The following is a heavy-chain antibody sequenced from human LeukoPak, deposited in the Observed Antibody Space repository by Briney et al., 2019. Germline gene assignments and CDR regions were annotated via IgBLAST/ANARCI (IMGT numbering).Heavy chain of an antibody. V-gene: IGHV4-31*03. CDR1: GGSISSGGYY. CDR2: IYYSGST. CDR3: ARGGPMIVVFDY. Sequence: PSETLSLTCTVSGGSISSGGYYWSWIRQHPGKGLEWIGYIYYSGSTYYNPSLKSRVTISVDTSKNQFSLKLSSVTAADTAVYYCARGGPMIVVFDYWGQGTLVTVSS. J-gene: IGHJ4*02. D-gene: IGHD3-22*01.